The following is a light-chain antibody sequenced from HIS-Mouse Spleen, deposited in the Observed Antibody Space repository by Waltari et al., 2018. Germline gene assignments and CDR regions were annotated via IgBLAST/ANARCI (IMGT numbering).Light chain of an antibody. Sequence: SYVLTQPPSVSVAPGQTARITCGGNNTGSKSVHRSQQKPGQAPVLVVYDDSERPSGIPERFSGSNSGNTATLTISRVEAGDEADYYCQVWDSSSDPSYVFGTGTKVTVL. CDR2: DDS. CDR3: QVWDSSSDPSYV. J-gene: IGLJ1*01. CDR1: NTGSKS. V-gene: IGLV3-21*02.